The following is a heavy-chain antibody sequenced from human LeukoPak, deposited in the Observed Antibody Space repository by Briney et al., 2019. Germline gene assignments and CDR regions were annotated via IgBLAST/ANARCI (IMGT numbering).Heavy chain of an antibody. Sequence: PGGSLRLSCAASGLTVNNNYMNWVRQAPGKGLEWVSVLYIGGNTYYADSVRGRFTISRDNSKNTLYLQMNSLRAEDTAIYYCMTAAGYNFGQYWGQGTLVTVSS. CDR3: MTAAGYNFGQY. V-gene: IGHV3-53*01. D-gene: IGHD5-18*01. CDR1: GLTVNNNY. CDR2: LYIGGNT. J-gene: IGHJ4*02.